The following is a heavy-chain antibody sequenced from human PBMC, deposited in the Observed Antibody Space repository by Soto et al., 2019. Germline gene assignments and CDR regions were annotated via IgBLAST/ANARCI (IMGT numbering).Heavy chain of an antibody. CDR1: GGSISSYY. CDR3: ARYYDSSGYYGHDGYFAL. CDR2: IYYSGST. Sequence: QVQLQESGPGLVKPSETLSLTCTVSGGSISSYYWSWIRQPPGKGLEWIGYIYYSGSTNYNPSLKSRVTRSVDTSKNQFSLKQSSVTAADTAVYYWARYYDSSGYYGHDGYFALWGRGTLVTVSS. V-gene: IGHV4-59*01. D-gene: IGHD3-22*01. J-gene: IGHJ2*01.